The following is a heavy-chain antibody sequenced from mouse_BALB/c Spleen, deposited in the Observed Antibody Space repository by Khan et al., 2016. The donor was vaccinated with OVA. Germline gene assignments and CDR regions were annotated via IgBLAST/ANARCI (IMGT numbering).Heavy chain of an antibody. CDR2: IRSGGST. D-gene: IGHD2-14*01. Sequence: QVQLKQSGPGLVQPSHSLSITCTVSDFSLNTYGIHWIRQSQGKGLEWLGVIRSGGSTDYNGAFISRLNITKDNSKSQVFFKMNSLQTADTAIYYCARNSYMYDFTYWGQGTLVTVSA. V-gene: IGHV2-2*01. CDR1: DFSLNTYG. J-gene: IGHJ3*01. CDR3: ARNSYMYDFTY.